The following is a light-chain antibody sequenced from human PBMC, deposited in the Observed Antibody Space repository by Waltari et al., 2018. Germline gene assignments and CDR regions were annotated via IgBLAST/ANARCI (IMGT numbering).Light chain of an antibody. CDR1: TGHSHFA. CDR3: QTWGSGIVT. J-gene: IGLJ2*01. Sequence: QPVLTQSPSPSASLGPSVKLTCTLSTGHSHFATAWHQQQPERGPRYLMKLNSDGSHTKGDEIPDRFAGSSAGAERYLTISSLQSEDEAAYYCQTWGSGIVTFGGGTQLTVL. V-gene: IGLV4-69*01. CDR2: LNSDGSH.